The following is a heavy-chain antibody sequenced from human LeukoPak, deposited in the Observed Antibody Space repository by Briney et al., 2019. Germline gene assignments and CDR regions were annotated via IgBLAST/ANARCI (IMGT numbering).Heavy chain of an antibody. V-gene: IGHV3-21*01. D-gene: IGHD2-2*01. J-gene: IGHJ5*02. CDR2: ISSSSSYI. Sequence: PGGPLRLSCAASGFTFSSYSMNWVRQAPGKGLEWVSSISSSSSYIYYADSVKGRFTISRDNAKNSLYLQMNSLRAEDTAVYYCASGYCSSTSCYPAWGQGTLVTVSS. CDR1: GFTFSSYS. CDR3: ASGYCSSTSCYPA.